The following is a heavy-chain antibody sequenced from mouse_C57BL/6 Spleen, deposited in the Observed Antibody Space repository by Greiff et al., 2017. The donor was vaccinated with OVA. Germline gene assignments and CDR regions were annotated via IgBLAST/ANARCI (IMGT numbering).Heavy chain of an antibody. CDR1: GFTFSSYA. CDR2: ISDGGSYT. CDR3: AREGGSRALDY. V-gene: IGHV5-4*01. J-gene: IGHJ2*01. Sequence: EVQLVESGGGLVKPGGSLKLSCAASGFTFSSYAMSWVRQTPEKRLEWVATISDGGSYTYYPDNVKGRFTISRDNAKNNLYLQMSHLKSEDTAMYYCAREGGSRALDYWGQGTTLTVSS. D-gene: IGHD1-1*01.